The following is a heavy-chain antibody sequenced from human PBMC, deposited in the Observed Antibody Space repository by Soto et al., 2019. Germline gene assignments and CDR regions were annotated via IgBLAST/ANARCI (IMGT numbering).Heavy chain of an antibody. J-gene: IGHJ4*02. CDR2: ISGSGGST. D-gene: IGHD3-3*01. V-gene: IGHV3-23*01. CDR1: GFTFSSYA. Sequence: GGSLRLSCAASGFTFSSYAMSWVRQAPGKGLEWVSAISGSGGSTYYADSVKGRFTISRDNSKNTLYLQMNSLRAEDTAVYYCAKDGFWSGYYKGEFDYWGQGTLVTVSS. CDR3: AKDGFWSGYYKGEFDY.